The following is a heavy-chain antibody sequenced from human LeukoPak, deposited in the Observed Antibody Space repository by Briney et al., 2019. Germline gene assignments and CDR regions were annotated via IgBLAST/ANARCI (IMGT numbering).Heavy chain of an antibody. CDR3: ARAPAAMPAYYYGMDV. Sequence: GGSLRLSGAASGFTFSDYYMSWIRQAPGKGLEWVSYISSSGNTIYYADSVKGRFTISRDNAKNSLYLQMNSLRAEDTAVYYCARAPAAMPAYYYGMDVWGQGTTVTVSS. J-gene: IGHJ6*02. CDR1: GFTFSDYY. D-gene: IGHD2-2*01. V-gene: IGHV3-11*01. CDR2: ISSSGNTI.